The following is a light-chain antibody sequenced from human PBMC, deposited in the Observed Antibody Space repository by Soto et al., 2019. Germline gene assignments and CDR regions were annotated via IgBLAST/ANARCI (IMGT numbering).Light chain of an antibody. J-gene: IGLJ2*01. V-gene: IGLV2-14*03. CDR2: XVS. Sequence: QSVLTQPAXVSGSPGXXITISCTGTSSDVGDYNYVSWYQQHPGKSPKLMIYXVSNRPSGVSNRFSGSKSGNTASLTISGLQSEDEGDYYCSSYTSSTTLGVVFGGGTKVTVL. CDR3: SSYTSSTTLGVV. CDR1: SSDVGDYNY.